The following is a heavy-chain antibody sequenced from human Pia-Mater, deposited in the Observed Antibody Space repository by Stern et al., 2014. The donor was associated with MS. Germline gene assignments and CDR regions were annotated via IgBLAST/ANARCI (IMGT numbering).Heavy chain of an antibody. J-gene: IGHJ4*02. D-gene: IGHD4-17*01. CDR2: IYYSGST. CDR3: ARSMTTVSPFDY. Sequence: QLQLQESGPGLVKPSETLSLTCTVSGGSVSSGSYYWSWIRQPPGKGLEXIGYIYYSGSTNYNPSLKSRVTISVDTSKNQFSLKLSSVTAADTAVYYCARSMTTVSPFDYWGQGTLVTVSS. V-gene: IGHV4-61*01. CDR1: GGSVSSGSYY.